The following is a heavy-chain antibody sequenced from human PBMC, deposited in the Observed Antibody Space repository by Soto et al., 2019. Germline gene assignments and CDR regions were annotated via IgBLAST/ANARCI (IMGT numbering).Heavy chain of an antibody. D-gene: IGHD3-22*01. J-gene: IGHJ3*02. CDR2: ISSSSSTI. CDR3: ARDDSSGYYYETTDAFDI. CDR1: GFTFSSYS. Sequence: GGSLRLSCAASGFTFSSYSMNWVRQAPGKGLEWVSYISSSSSTIYYADSVKGRFTISRDNAKNSLYLQMNSLRAEDTAVYYCARDDSSGYYYETTDAFDIWGQGTMVTVSS. V-gene: IGHV3-48*01.